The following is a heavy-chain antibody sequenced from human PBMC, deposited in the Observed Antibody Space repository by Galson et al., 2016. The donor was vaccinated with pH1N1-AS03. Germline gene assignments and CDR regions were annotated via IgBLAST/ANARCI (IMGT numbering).Heavy chain of an antibody. V-gene: IGHV4-61*02. CDR2: IFTNGAT. D-gene: IGHD2-15*01. J-gene: IGHJ4*02. CDR3: ARGRVVQLSDGLYCSGCTCYLYFAA. Sequence: LSLTCSVSNGSISTTGYYWAWIRQPAGKGLEWIGRIFTNGATNYSPPLKSRVTMSIDTSKSQFSLQLTSVTAADTAVYYCARGRVVQLSDGLYCSGCTCYLYFAAGGQGPLVAVSS. CDR1: NGSISTTGYY.